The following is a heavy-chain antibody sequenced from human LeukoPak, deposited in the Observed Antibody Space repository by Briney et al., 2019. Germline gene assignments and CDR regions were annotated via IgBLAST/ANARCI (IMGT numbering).Heavy chain of an antibody. J-gene: IGHJ4*02. D-gene: IGHD3-22*01. Sequence: PSETLSLTCTVSGDSISSYYWSWIRQPPGKGLEWIGYTYYSGSTNYNPSLKSRVTISVDTSKNQFSLKLSSVTAADTAVYYCARHFYDSSGYYVVAQFDYWGQGTLVTVSS. V-gene: IGHV4-59*08. CDR2: TYYSGST. CDR3: ARHFYDSSGYYVVAQFDY. CDR1: GDSISSYY.